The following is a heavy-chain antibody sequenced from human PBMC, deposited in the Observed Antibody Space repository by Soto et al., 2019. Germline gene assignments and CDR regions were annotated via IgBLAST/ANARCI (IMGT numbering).Heavy chain of an antibody. CDR1: GGSMNDYY. CDR2: IFTSGNT. D-gene: IGHD6-6*01. J-gene: IGHJ6*02. V-gene: IGHV4-4*07. CDR3: ASGRLVSRYYGLDV. Sequence: SETLSLACTVSGGSMNDYYWSWIRQPAGKGLEWIGRIFTSGNTNYNPSLRSRLTMSVDTSTNQVSLRLTSVTAADTAVYYCASGRLVSRYYGLDVWGQGTTVTVSS.